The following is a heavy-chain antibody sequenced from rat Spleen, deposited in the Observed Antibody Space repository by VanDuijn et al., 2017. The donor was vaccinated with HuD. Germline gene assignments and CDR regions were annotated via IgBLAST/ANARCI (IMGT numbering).Heavy chain of an antibody. CDR3: TTGDYGYTRLFVY. CDR1: GFTFSDYG. Sequence: EVQLAESGGALVQPGRSLKLSCAASGFTFSDYGMHWVRQAPTKGLDWVASISSGGDKTYYRDSVKDRFTISRDNAKNTLYLQMDSPRSEDTATYYCTTGDYGYTRLFVYWGQGTLVTVSS. CDR2: ISSGGDKT. J-gene: IGHJ3*01. D-gene: IGHD1-9*01. V-gene: IGHV5-19*01.